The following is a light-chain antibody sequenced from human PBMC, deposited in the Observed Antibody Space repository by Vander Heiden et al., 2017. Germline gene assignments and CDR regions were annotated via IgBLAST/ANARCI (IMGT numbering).Light chain of an antibody. J-gene: IGKJ4*02. CDR3: QKGYSMRT. CDR1: QSISSY. CDR2: AAS. V-gene: IGKV1-39*01. Sequence: EIQMTQSPSSLSASVGDRVTITCRASQSISSYLNWYQQKPGKAPKLLIYAASSLQSGVTSRCSGSGSGTDLTLTISNLEPLDFATYHCQKGYSMRTFGGGTKVEI.